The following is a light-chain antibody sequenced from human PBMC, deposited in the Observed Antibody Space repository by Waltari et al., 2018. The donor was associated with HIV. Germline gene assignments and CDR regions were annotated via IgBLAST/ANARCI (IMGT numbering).Light chain of an antibody. Sequence: SYDLTQPPSVSVSPGQTARITCSGDALSKRYVYWYQQKPGQAPVMVIYRDNERPSGIPERVSGSSSETTVTLSISGVHAEDEADYYCQVADSSGTYVFGTGTKVTVL. CDR3: QVADSSGTYV. CDR2: RDN. V-gene: IGLV3-25*03. J-gene: IGLJ1*01. CDR1: ALSKRY.